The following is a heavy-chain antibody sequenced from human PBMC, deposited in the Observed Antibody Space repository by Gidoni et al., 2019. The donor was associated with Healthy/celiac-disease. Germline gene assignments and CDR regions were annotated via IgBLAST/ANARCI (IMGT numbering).Heavy chain of an antibody. CDR1: GFSLSTSGMC. CDR2: IDWDDDK. J-gene: IGHJ3*02. V-gene: IGHV2-70*01. Sequence: QVTLRESGPALVKPTQTLTLTCPFSGFSLSTSGMCVSWIRQPPGKALEWLALIDWDDDKYYSTSLKTRLTISKDTSKNQVVLTMTNMDPVDTATYYCARIRRERDYYDSSGYYLDAFDIWGQGTMVTVSS. CDR3: ARIRRERDYYDSSGYYLDAFDI. D-gene: IGHD3-22*01.